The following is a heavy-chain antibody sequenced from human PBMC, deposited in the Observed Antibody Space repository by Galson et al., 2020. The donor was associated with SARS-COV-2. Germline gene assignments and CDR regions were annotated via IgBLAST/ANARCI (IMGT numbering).Heavy chain of an antibody. V-gene: IGHV3-7*01. CDR2: ITQDGSEK. CDR3: ARDGYSSGWLDYYYYGMDV. CDR1: GFTFSSYW. D-gene: IGHD6-19*01. Sequence: GGSLRLSCAASGFTFSSYWMSWVRQAPGKGLEWVANITQDGSEKYYVDSVKGRFTISRDNAKNSLYLQMNSLRAEDTAVYYCARDGYSSGWLDYYYYGMDVWGQGTTVTVSS. J-gene: IGHJ6*02.